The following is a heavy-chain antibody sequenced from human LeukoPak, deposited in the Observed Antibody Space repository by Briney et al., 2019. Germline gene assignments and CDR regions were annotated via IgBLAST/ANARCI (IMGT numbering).Heavy chain of an antibody. CDR3: AKSGRGGAVAETYYFDY. Sequence: GGSLRLSCAASGFTFSSYGMSWVRQAPGKGLEWVSAISGSGGSTYYADSVKGRFTISRDNSKNTLYLQMNSLRAEDTAVYYCAKSGRGGAVAETYYFDYWGQGTLVTVSS. D-gene: IGHD6-19*01. CDR1: GFTFSSYG. V-gene: IGHV3-23*01. J-gene: IGHJ4*02. CDR2: ISGSGGST.